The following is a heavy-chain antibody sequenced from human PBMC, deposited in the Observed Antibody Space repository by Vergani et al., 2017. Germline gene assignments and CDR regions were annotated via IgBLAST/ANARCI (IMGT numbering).Heavy chain of an antibody. CDR1: GFTFSSYA. CDR3: ANLPMVPHYYYNMDV. Sequence: EVQLLESGGGLVQPGGSLRLSCAASGFTFSSYAMSWVRQAPGKGLEWVSAISGSGGSTYYADSMKGRFTISRDYSKNTLYLQMKRLRAEDTGVYYCANLPMVPHYYYNMDVWAKGTTVTVS. CDR2: ISGSGGST. D-gene: IGHD3-10*01. V-gene: IGHV3-23*01. J-gene: IGHJ6*03.